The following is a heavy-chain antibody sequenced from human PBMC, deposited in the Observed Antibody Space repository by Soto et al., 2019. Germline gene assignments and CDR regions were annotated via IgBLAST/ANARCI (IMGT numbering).Heavy chain of an antibody. CDR2: IWHDGKNK. CDR1: GFTFSRFG. Sequence: QVQVVESGGGVVQPGRSLRLSCAASGFTFSRFGMHWVRQAPGKGLEWVAVIWHDGKNKYYADSVKGRFTISRDNSKNTLYLEMNSLRDEDTAVYYCARDPGNDEAMDYWGQGTLVTVSS. J-gene: IGHJ4*02. V-gene: IGHV3-33*01. CDR3: ARDPGNDEAMDY.